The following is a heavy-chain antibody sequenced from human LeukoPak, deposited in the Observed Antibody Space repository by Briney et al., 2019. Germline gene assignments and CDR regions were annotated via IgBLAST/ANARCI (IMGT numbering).Heavy chain of an antibody. Sequence: PSETLSLTCAVYGGSFSGYYRSWIRQPPGKGLEWIGEINHSGSTNYNPSLKSRVTISVDTSKNQFSLKLSSVTAADTAVYYCARGTAPSTLFDYWGQGTLVTVSS. CDR3: ARGTAPSTLFDY. D-gene: IGHD5-18*01. V-gene: IGHV4-34*01. J-gene: IGHJ4*02. CDR2: INHSGST. CDR1: GGSFSGYY.